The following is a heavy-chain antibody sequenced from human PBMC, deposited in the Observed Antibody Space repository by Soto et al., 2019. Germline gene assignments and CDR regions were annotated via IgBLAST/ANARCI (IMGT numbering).Heavy chain of an antibody. CDR1: GFTISGNA. J-gene: IGHJ6*03. V-gene: IGHV3-48*02. D-gene: IGHD3-16*01. Sequence: EVQLVGSGGGLVQPGGSLRLSCAASGFTISGNAMNWVRQAPGRGLEWVSYISSSSTNIHYADSVRGRFTISRDNAKNSLYLQMNSLRDEDTAVYRCARDLSWGSKWYYYMDVWGKGTTVTVSS. CDR3: ARDLSWGSKWYYYMDV. CDR2: ISSSSTNI.